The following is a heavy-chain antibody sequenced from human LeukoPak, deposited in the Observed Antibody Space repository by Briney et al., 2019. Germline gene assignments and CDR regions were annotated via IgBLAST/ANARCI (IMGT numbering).Heavy chain of an antibody. J-gene: IGHJ5*02. D-gene: IGHD3-10*01. CDR2: IYYSGST. V-gene: IGHV4-30-4*07. CDR1: GGSIRSGGYS. CDR3: ARESNYYGSGTGWFDP. Sequence: PSETLSLTCAVSGGSIRSGGYSWSWIRQPPGEGLDWIGYIYYSGSTYYNPSLKSRVTISVDTSKNQFSLKLSSVTAADTALYYCARESNYYGSGTGWFDPWGQGTLVTVSS.